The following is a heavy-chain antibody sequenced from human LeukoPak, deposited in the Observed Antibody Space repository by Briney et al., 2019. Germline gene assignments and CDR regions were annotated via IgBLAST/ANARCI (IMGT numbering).Heavy chain of an antibody. D-gene: IGHD4-17*01. CDR2: ISYDGSNK. Sequence: GGSLRLSCAASGFTFSSYAMHWVGQAPGKGLEWVAVISYDGSNKYYADSVKGRFTISRDNSKNTLYLQMNSLRAEDTAVYYCASGVTTVTTSFSGMDVWGQGTTVTVSS. J-gene: IGHJ6*02. CDR3: ASGVTTVTTSFSGMDV. V-gene: IGHV3-30-3*01. CDR1: GFTFSSYA.